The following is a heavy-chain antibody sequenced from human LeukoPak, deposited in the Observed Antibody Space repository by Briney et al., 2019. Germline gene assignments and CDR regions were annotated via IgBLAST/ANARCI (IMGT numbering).Heavy chain of an antibody. Sequence: GGSLRLSCAASGFTFSNYAVNWVRQAPGEGLEWVSSVSGGGGTTYYADSVKGRFTISRDNSKSTVFLQMNSLRAEDTAVYYCAKAPGYSGYAPRGYWGQGTLVTVSS. J-gene: IGHJ4*02. CDR3: AKAPGYSGYAPRGY. V-gene: IGHV3-23*01. CDR2: VSGGGGTT. D-gene: IGHD5-12*01. CDR1: GFTFSNYA.